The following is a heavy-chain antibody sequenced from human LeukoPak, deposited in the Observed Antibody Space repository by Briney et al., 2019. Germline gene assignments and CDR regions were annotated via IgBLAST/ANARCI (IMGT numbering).Heavy chain of an antibody. CDR2: INGSGGST. CDR1: GSTFSSYA. V-gene: IGHV3-23*01. J-gene: IGHJ4*02. CDR3: AKDLPTYCSGGSCYGFFDY. D-gene: IGHD2-15*01. Sequence: GGSLRLSCAASGSTFSSYAMSWVRQAPGKGLEWVSAINGSGGSTYYADSVKGRFTISRDNSKNTLYLQMNSLRAEDTAVYYCAKDLPTYCSGGSCYGFFDYWGQGTLVTVSS.